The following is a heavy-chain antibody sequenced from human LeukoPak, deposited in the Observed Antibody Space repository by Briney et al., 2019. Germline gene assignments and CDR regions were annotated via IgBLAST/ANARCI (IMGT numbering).Heavy chain of an antibody. D-gene: IGHD1-7*01. CDR3: ARDYWNCPHAFDN. Sequence: SVKVSCKASGGTFSSYAISWVRQAPGQGLEWMGGIIPIFGTANYAQTFQGRVTITTNEYTSTAYMELSSLRSEDTAMYYCARDYWNCPHAFDNWGQGTMVTVSS. J-gene: IGHJ3*02. V-gene: IGHV1-69*05. CDR1: GGTFSSYA. CDR2: IIPIFGTA.